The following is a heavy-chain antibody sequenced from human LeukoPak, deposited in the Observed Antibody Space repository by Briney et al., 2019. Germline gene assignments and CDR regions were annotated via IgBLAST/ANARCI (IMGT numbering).Heavy chain of an antibody. J-gene: IGHJ3*02. CDR2: IYYSGST. CDR1: GGSISSYY. Sequence: SETLSLTCTVSGGSISSYYWSWIRQPPGKGLEWIGYIYYSGSTNYNPSLKRRVTISVDTSKNQFSLKLSSVTAADTAVYYCARAAYYDFWSAQRAFDIWGQGTMVTVSS. CDR3: ARAAYYDFWSAQRAFDI. D-gene: IGHD3-3*01. V-gene: IGHV4-59*01.